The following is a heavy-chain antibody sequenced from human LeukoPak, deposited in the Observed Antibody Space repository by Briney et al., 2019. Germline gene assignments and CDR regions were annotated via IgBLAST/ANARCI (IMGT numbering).Heavy chain of an antibody. V-gene: IGHV3-23*01. J-gene: IGHJ4*02. CDR2: ISGSGGST. CDR1: AFTFRSYA. CDR3: AKQDDYVWGSYRTYYFDY. D-gene: IGHD3-16*02. Sequence: PGGSLRLSCAAYAFTFRSYAMSWVRPAPGKGLEWGSAISGSGGSTYYAYSVKCRLTISRDNSKNTLYLQMNRLRAEDTAVYYCAKQDDYVWGSYRTYYFDYWGQGTLVTVSS.